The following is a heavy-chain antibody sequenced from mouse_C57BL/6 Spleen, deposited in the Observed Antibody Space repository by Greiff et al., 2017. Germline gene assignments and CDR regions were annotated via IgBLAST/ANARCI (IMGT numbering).Heavy chain of an antibody. V-gene: IGHV14-3*01. Sequence: EVQLQQSVAELVRPGASVKLSCTASGFNIKNTYMHWVKQRPEQGLEWIGRIDPANGNTKYAPKFQGKATVTADTSSNTAYLQLSSLTSEDTAIYYCARKPTYYYGSSWYFDVWGTGTTVTVSS. CDR1: GFNIKNTY. CDR3: ARKPTYYYGSSWYFDV. J-gene: IGHJ1*03. CDR2: IDPANGNT. D-gene: IGHD1-1*01.